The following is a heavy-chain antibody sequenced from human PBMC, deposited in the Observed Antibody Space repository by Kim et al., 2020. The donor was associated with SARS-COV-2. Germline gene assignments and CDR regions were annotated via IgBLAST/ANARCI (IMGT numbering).Heavy chain of an antibody. D-gene: IGHD5-18*01. J-gene: IGHJ4*02. CDR3: ARLGGEAAMAPFDY. V-gene: IGHV4-39*01. Sequence: SETLSLTCTVSGGSISSSSYYWGWIRQPPGKGLEWIGSIYYSGSTYYNPSLKSRVTISVDTSKNQFSLKLSSVTAADTAVYYCARLGGEAAMAPFDYWGQGTLVTVSS. CDR2: IYYSGST. CDR1: GGSISSSSYY.